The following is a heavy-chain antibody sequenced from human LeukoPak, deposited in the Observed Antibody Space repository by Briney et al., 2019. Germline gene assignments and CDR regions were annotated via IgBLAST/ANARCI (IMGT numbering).Heavy chain of an antibody. V-gene: IGHV1-69*13. J-gene: IGHJ4*02. CDR2: VIPIFNTP. Sequence: SVKVSCKASGGTFSNYAFSWVRQAPGQGLEWMGGVIPIFNTPVYAQKFQGRITINADASTSTAYMELSSLRSEDTALYYCARWAGTGSPQFYGPLDYWGQGTLVTVSS. CDR3: ARWAGTGSPQFYGPLDY. D-gene: IGHD2/OR15-2a*01. CDR1: GGTFSNYA.